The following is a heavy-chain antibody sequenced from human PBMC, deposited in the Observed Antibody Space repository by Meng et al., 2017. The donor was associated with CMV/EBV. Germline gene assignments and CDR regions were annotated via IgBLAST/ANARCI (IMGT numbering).Heavy chain of an antibody. CDR1: GFTFSSYR. Sequence: GGSLRPSCAAPGFTFSSYRMNWVRQVPGKGLEWVSSISSSSSYIYYADSVKGRFTISRDNAKNTLYLQMNSLRAEDTAVYYCARDDDESHYYDYDMDVWGQGTTVTVSS. CDR2: ISSSSSYI. CDR3: ARDDDESHYYDYDMDV. J-gene: IGHJ6*02. V-gene: IGHV3-21*01.